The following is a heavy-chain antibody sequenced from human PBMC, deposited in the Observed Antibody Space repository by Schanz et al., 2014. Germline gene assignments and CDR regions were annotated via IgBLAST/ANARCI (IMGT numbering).Heavy chain of an antibody. CDR1: GYNITSND. J-gene: IGHJ4*02. CDR2: INSSGGGT. Sequence: QVQLVQSGDEVKKPGASVKVSCKASGYNITSNDVTWVRQAPGQGLEWMGYINSSGGGTSYAQKFQDRLTMTRDASTSTVYMELSRLRSEDTAVYDCARGYGDSPTDFWGQGTLVTVSA. CDR3: ARGYGDSPTDF. V-gene: IGHV1-46*01. D-gene: IGHD4-17*01.